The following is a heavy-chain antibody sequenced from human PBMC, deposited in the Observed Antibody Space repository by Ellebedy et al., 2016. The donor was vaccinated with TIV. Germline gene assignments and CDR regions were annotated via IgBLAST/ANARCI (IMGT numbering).Heavy chain of an antibody. J-gene: IGHJ6*02. V-gene: IGHV1-69*13. D-gene: IGHD6-13*01. CDR2: IIPIFGTA. CDR3: ATPQGRKVRSSWYVDYYYGMDV. CDR1: GGTFSSYA. Sequence: ASVKVSCKASGGTFSSYAISWVRQAPGQGLEWMGGIIPIFGTANYAQRFQGRVTITADESTSTAYMELSSLRSEDTAVYYCATPQGRKVRSSWYVDYYYGMDVWGQGTTVTVSS.